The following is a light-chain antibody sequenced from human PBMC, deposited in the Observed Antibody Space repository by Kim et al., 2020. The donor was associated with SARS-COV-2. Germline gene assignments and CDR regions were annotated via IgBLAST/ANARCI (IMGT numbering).Light chain of an antibody. CDR2: GAS. V-gene: IGKV3-20*01. J-gene: IGKJ3*01. CDR3: QQFGSSQFT. CDR1: QSVSRSY. Sequence: SPGERATLSCRASQSVSRSYLAWYQQKSGQAPRVLIYGASSRATGIPDRFSGSGSGTDFTLTISRLEPEDFAVYYCQQFGSSQFTFGPGTKVDIK.